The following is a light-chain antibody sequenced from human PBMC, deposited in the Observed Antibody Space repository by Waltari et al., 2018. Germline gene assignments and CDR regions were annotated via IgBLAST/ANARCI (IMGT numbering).Light chain of an antibody. CDR2: DVS. CDR1: SSDVGGYNY. CDR3: SSYTSSSTLVV. J-gene: IGLJ2*01. V-gene: IGLV2-14*01. Sequence: QSALTQPASVSGSPGQSITISCTGTSSDVGGYNYVPWYQQHPGKAPKLMIYDVSNRPSGVSNRFSGSKSGNTASLTISGLQAEDEADHYCSSYTSSSTLVVFGGGTKLTVL.